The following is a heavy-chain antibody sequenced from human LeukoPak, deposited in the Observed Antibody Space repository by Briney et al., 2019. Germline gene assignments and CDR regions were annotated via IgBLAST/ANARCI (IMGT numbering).Heavy chain of an antibody. CDR2: TDRSGSTT. Sequence: LSLTCAVFGYSISSGYYWGWIRQPPGKGLEWVSYTDRSGSTTNYADSVKGRFTISRDNAKNSLYLQMHSLRAEDTALYYCARGHFGLDYWGQGTLVTVSS. V-gene: IGHV3-11*01. D-gene: IGHD3-10*01. CDR1: GYSISSGYY. J-gene: IGHJ4*02. CDR3: ARGHFGLDY.